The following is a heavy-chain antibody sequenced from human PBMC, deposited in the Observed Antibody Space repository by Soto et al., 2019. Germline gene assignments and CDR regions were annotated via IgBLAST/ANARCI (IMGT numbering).Heavy chain of an antibody. CDR3: AHSRVGGITMVRGVVS. V-gene: IGHV2-5*02. CDR2: IYWDDDK. J-gene: IGHJ5*02. CDR1: GFSLYTNGEG. D-gene: IGHD3-10*01. Sequence: SCPTPVNPRQTRTLSCTFSGFSLYTNGEGVGWNPPPPRKALEWLALIYWDDDKRYSPSLKSRLTITKDTSKNQVVLTMTNMLPVDTATYYCAHSRVGGITMVRGVVSWGQGSLVTVSS.